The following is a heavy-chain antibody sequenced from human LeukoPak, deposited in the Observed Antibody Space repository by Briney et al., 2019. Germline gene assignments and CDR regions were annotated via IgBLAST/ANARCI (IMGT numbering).Heavy chain of an antibody. D-gene: IGHD6-19*01. J-gene: IGHJ4*02. CDR1: GFTFSDYY. Sequence: GGSLRLSCAASGFTFSDYYMSWIRQAPGKGLEWISYISSSGSSIYFAESVKGRFTISRDNAKNSLYLQMNSLRAEDTAVYYCARVNGSLYSSGWYRRGYFDYWGQGTLVTVSS. CDR3: ARVNGSLYSSGWYRRGYFDY. V-gene: IGHV3-11*04. CDR2: ISSSGSSI.